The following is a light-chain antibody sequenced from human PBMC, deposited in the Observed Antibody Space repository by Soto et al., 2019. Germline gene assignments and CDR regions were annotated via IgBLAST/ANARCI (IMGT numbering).Light chain of an antibody. J-gene: IGKJ4*01. CDR3: QQYNNWPLT. Sequence: IVLTQSPGTLSLSPGERATLSCRASQTISSSSLAWYQQKGGQAPRLLIYGASSRATGIPDRFSGSGSGTDFTLTISRLEPEDLAVYYCQQYNNWPLTFGGGTKVDIK. CDR1: QTISSSS. V-gene: IGKV3-20*01. CDR2: GAS.